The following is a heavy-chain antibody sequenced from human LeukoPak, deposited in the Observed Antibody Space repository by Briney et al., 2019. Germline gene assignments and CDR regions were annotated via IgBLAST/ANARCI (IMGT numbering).Heavy chain of an antibody. J-gene: IGHJ4*02. CDR3: ARGGDIVGATGFDY. CDR2: IYYSGST. D-gene: IGHD1-26*01. V-gene: IGHV4-30-4*08. CDR1: GGSISSGDYY. Sequence: PSQTLSLTCTVSGGSISSGDYYWSWIRQPPGKGLEWIGYIYYSGSTYYNPSLKSRVTISVDTSKNQFSLKLSSVTAADTAVSYCARGGDIVGATGFDYWGQGTLVTVSS.